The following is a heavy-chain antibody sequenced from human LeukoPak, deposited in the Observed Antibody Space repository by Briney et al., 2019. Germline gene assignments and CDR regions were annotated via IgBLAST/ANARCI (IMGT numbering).Heavy chain of an antibody. Sequence: GGSLRLSSAASGFTFSSYWMSWVRQAPGKGLEWVANIKQDGSEKYYVDSVKGRFTISRDNAKNSLYLQMNSLRAEDTAVYYCARGILGYCSGGSCYENYYYMDVWGKGTTVTVSS. D-gene: IGHD2-15*01. CDR3: ARGILGYCSGGSCYENYYYMDV. J-gene: IGHJ6*03. CDR1: GFTFSSYW. V-gene: IGHV3-7*01. CDR2: IKQDGSEK.